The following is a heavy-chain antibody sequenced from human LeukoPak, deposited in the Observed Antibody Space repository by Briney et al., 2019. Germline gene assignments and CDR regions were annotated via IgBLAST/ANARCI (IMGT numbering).Heavy chain of an antibody. CDR3: ARGRTAYPYFDY. Sequence: GASVTVSCTGSGYTFTSYGICWVRQAPGQGLEWMGWISAYNGNTNYAQKLQGRVTMTTDTSTSTAYMDLRSLRSDDTAVYCCARGRTAYPYFDYWGQGTLVTVSS. CDR2: ISAYNGNT. D-gene: IGHD2/OR15-2a*01. J-gene: IGHJ4*02. CDR1: GYTFTSYG. V-gene: IGHV1-18*04.